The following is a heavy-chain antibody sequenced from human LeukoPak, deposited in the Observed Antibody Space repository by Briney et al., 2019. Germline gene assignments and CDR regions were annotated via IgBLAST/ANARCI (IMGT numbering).Heavy chain of an antibody. J-gene: IGHJ4*02. V-gene: IGHV3-23*01. D-gene: IGHD6-13*01. CDR2: ISGSGGST. Sequence: GALRLSFSAPGFTFSSYAMSWVRQAPGKGPEWVSAISGSGGSTYYADSVKGRFTISRDNSKNTLYLQMNSLRAEDTAVYYCAKDRAKAAAGTYDYWGQGTLVTVSS. CDR1: GFTFSSYA. CDR3: AKDRAKAAAGTYDY.